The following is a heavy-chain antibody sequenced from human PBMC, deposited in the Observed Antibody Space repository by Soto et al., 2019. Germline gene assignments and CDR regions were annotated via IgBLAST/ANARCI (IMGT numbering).Heavy chain of an antibody. J-gene: IGHJ6*03. CDR1: GGSFSGYY. Sequence: PSETLSLTCAVYGGSFSGYYWSWIRQPPGKGLEWIGEINHSGSTNYNPSLKSRVTISVDTSKNQFSLKLSSVTAADTAVYYCARGPYDFWSGYSAYVNYMDVWGKGTTVTVSS. CDR3: ARGPYDFWSGYSAYVNYMDV. CDR2: INHSGST. V-gene: IGHV4-34*01. D-gene: IGHD3-3*01.